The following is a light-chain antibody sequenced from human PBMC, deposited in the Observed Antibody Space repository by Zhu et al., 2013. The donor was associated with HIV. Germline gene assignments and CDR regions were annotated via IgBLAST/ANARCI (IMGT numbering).Light chain of an antibody. CDR2: DNN. V-gene: IGLV1-51*01. CDR1: SSNIGNNY. CDR3: VTWDNSLSALV. Sequence: QSVLTQPPSVSAAPGQKVTISCSGSSSNIGNNYVAWYQQLPGTAPKLLIYDNNKRPSGIPDRCSGSKSGTSATLDITGLQTEDEADYYCVTWDNSLSALVFGGGTKLTVL. J-gene: IGLJ2*01.